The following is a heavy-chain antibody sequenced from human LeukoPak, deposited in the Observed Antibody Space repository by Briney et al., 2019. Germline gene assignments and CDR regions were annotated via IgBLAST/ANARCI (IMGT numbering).Heavy chain of an antibody. CDR3: ARVRNDHDAFDI. D-gene: IGHD1-1*01. Sequence: PSETLSLTCTVSGGSISSYYWSWIRQPPGKGLEWIGYIYCSGSTNYNPSLKSRVTISVDTSKNQSSLKLSSVTAADTAVYYCARVRNDHDAFDIWGQGTMVTVSS. CDR2: IYCSGST. CDR1: GGSISSYY. V-gene: IGHV4-59*01. J-gene: IGHJ3*02.